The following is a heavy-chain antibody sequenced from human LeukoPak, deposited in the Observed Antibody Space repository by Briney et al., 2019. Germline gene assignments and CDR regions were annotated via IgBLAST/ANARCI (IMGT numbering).Heavy chain of an antibody. CDR3: ATTTIRLGF. J-gene: IGHJ4*02. CDR1: GGSISSSSNY. CDR2: IYNGGST. V-gene: IGHV4-39*07. Sequence: SETLSLTCTVSGGSISSSSNYWGWIRQPPGKGLEWIGSIYNGGSTYYNPSLKSRVTISVDTSNNQFSLRLSSVTAADTAVYYCATTTIRLGFWGQGTLVTVSS. D-gene: IGHD1-26*01.